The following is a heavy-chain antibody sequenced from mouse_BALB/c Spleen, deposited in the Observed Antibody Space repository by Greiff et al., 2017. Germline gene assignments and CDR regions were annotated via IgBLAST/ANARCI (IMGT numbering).Heavy chain of an antibody. CDR1: GYTFTSYW. D-gene: IGHD2-4*01. CDR2: IYPGNSDT. J-gene: IGHJ3*01. V-gene: IGHV1-5*01. CDR3: TREQGITTEFAY. Sequence: EVQLQQSGTVLARPGASVKMSCKASGYTFTSYWMHWVKQRPGQGLEWIGAIYPGNSDTSYNQKFKGKAKLTAVTSTSTAYMELSSLTNEDSAVYYCTREQGITTEFAYWGQGTLVTVSA.